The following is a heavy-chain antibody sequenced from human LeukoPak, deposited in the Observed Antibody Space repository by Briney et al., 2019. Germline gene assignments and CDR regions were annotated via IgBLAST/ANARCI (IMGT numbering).Heavy chain of an antibody. J-gene: IGHJ4*02. CDR3: ARSDYGDYLTFDY. D-gene: IGHD4-17*01. CDR1: GFTASSNY. CDR2: IYSGGST. V-gene: IGHV3-53*01. Sequence: HPGGSLRLSCAASGFTASSNYMSWVRQAPGKGLEWVSVIYSGGSTYYADSVKGRFTITRDNSKNTLYLQMNSLRAEDTAVYYCARSDYGDYLTFDYWGQGTLVTVSS.